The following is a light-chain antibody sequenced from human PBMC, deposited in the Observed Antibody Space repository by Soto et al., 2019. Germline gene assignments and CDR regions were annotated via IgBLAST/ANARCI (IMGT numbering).Light chain of an antibody. CDR2: DAS. CDR3: QQYDTYSPNT. V-gene: IGKV1-5*01. Sequence: DIPMTQSPSTLSASVGDRVTITCRASQRISGWLAWYQQKRGKAPKLLIYDASSLESGVPSRFSGSGSGTEFTLTISSLQPDDFATYYCQQYDTYSPNTFGQGTKVEIQ. CDR1: QRISGW. J-gene: IGKJ2*01.